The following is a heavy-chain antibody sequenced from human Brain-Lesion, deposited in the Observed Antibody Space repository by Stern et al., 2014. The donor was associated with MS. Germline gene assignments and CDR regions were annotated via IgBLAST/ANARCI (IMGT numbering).Heavy chain of an antibody. Sequence: QVQLVESGPGLVKPSETLSLTCTVSGGSINTNNYYWGWIRQPPGKGLEWIGNIYSSGSTFYTPSLKSRVTMSAAPSKNQFSLKLASVTAADTAVYYCARTGDDFGDYSLSYWGQGTLVTVSS. CDR3: ARTGDDFGDYSLSY. V-gene: IGHV4-39*01. CDR1: GGSINTNNYY. CDR2: IYSSGST. J-gene: IGHJ4*02. D-gene: IGHD4-17*01.